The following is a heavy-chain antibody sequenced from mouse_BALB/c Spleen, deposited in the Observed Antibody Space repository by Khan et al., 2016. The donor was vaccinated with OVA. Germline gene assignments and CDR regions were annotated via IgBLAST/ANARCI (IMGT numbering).Heavy chain of an antibody. Sequence: EVELVESGGGLVQPGGSRKLSCAASGFTFSGFGMHWVRQAPEKGLEWVAFIGSDSSDIYYADTVKGRFTISRDNPKKTLFLQMTSLRSEDTALYCCARAGCYYFDYWGQGTTLTVSS. J-gene: IGHJ2*01. D-gene: IGHD2-2*01. CDR1: GFTFSGFG. CDR3: ARAGCYYFDY. V-gene: IGHV5-17*02. CDR2: IGSDSSDI.